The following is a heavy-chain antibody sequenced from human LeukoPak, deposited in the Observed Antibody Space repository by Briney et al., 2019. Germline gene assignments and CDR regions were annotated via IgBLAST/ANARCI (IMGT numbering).Heavy chain of an antibody. CDR3: AKDSATMILSIWED. D-gene: IGHD2/OR15-2a*01. J-gene: IGHJ4*02. CDR1: GFTFAYSA. Sequence: PGGSLRLSCEVTGFTFAYSAMIWVREAPGKRLECVSAISGSGATTSYAGSVQGRFSISRDNSKNTLYLQMNTLRPEDTAIYYRAKDSATMILSIWEDWGQGTLVSVSS. CDR2: ISGSGATT. V-gene: IGHV3-23*01.